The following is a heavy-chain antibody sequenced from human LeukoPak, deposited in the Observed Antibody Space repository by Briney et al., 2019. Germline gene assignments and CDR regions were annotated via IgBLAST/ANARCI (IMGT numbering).Heavy chain of an antibody. J-gene: IGHJ3*02. Sequence: PSETLSLTCTVSGGSISSYYWSWIRQPPGKGLEWIGYIQNRGSTNYNPSLKSRVTISVDTSRNQFSLKLRSVAAADTAVYYCARDRPGIAVAGDAFDIWGRGTMVIVSS. CDR3: ARDRPGIAVAGDAFDI. CDR1: GGSISSYY. V-gene: IGHV4-59*01. D-gene: IGHD6-19*01. CDR2: IQNRGST.